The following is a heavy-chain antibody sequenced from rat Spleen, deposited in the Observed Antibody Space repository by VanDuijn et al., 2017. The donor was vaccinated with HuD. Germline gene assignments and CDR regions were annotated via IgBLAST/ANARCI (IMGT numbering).Heavy chain of an antibody. V-gene: IGHV5-31*01. CDR2: ITNIGGST. CDR1: GFTFNNYW. D-gene: IGHD4-3*01. J-gene: IGHJ4*01. CDR3: ARHNSGYGVMDA. Sequence: EVQLVESGGGLVQPGGSLKLSCVASGFTFNNYWMTWIRQAPGKGLEWITSITNIGGSTYYSDSVKGRFTISRDNAKSTLYLQMDSLRSEDTATYYCARHNSGYGVMDAWGQGASVTVSS.